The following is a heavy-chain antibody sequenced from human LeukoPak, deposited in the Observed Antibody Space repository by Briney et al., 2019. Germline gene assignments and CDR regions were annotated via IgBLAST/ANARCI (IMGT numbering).Heavy chain of an antibody. J-gene: IGHJ4*02. V-gene: IGHV3-23*01. CDR1: GFTFSTYG. D-gene: IGHD3-3*01. Sequence: PGGSLRLSCAASGFTFSTYGMSWVRQAPGKGLEWVAAVRGSGSDTYYADSVKGRFTISGDNSKNTLYLQMNSLRAEDTAVYYCAKTPRGSGYYYFDYWGQGTLVTVSS. CDR2: VRGSGSDT. CDR3: AKTPRGSGYYYFDY.